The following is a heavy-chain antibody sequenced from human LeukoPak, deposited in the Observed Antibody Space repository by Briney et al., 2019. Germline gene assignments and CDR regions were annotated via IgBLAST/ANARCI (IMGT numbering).Heavy chain of an antibody. Sequence: GGSLRLSCAASGFTFSDYWMSWVRQAPGKGLEWVATINQDGSEKFYVDSVKGRFTIFRDNAKNSLYLQMNSLGAEDTAVYYCARDYGVAGLFDPWGQGTLVSVSS. CDR1: GFTFSDYW. CDR3: ARDYGVAGLFDP. CDR2: INQDGSEK. D-gene: IGHD4-17*01. J-gene: IGHJ5*02. V-gene: IGHV3-7*03.